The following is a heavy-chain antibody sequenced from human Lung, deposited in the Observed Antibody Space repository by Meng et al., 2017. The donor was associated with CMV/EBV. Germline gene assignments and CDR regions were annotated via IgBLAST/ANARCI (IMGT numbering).Heavy chain of an antibody. V-gene: IGHV3-53*01. J-gene: IGHJ4*02. CDR2: IYSGGST. Sequence: GGSXRLXXAASGFTVSSNYMSWVRQAPGKGLEWVSVIYSGGSTYYAASVKGRFTIARDNSKNTLYLQMNSMRAEDTGVYYCARVAYDFWSGFTYYFDYWGQGXLVTVSS. CDR3: ARVAYDFWSGFTYYFDY. D-gene: IGHD3-3*01. CDR1: GFTVSSNY.